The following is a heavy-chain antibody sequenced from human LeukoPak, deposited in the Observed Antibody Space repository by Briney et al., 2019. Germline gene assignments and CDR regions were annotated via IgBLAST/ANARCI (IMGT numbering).Heavy chain of an antibody. D-gene: IGHD6-6*01. CDR2: IKQDGSEK. J-gene: IGHJ4*02. CDR1: GFTFSSHW. CDR3: ARDAVGGAARGFSLDY. Sequence: GGSLRLSCAASGFTFSSHWMSWVRQAPGKGLEWVANIKQDGSEKYYVDSVKGRFTISRDNAKNSLYLQMNSLRAEDTAVYYCARDAVGGAARGFSLDYWGQGTLVTVSS. V-gene: IGHV3-7*01.